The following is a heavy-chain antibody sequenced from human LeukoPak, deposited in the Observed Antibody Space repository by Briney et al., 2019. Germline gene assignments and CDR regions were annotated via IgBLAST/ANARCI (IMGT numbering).Heavy chain of an antibody. Sequence: PGGSLRLSCAASGFTFSSYSMNWVRQAPGKGLEWVSSICSSSSYIYYADSVKGRFTISRDNAKNSLYLQMNSLRAEDTAVYYCARDGGWAYSSSWYPPFQHWGQGTLVTVSS. V-gene: IGHV3-21*01. CDR2: ICSSSSYI. CDR3: ARDGGWAYSSSWYPPFQH. CDR1: GFTFSSYS. D-gene: IGHD6-13*01. J-gene: IGHJ1*01.